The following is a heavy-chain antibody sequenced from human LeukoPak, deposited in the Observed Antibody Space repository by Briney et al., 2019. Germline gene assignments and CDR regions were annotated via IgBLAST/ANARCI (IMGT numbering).Heavy chain of an antibody. D-gene: IGHD3-10*01. CDR2: ISGSGGST. Sequence: GGSLRLSCAASGFTFSSYGMSWVRQAPGKGLEWVSAISGSGGSTYYADSVKGRFTISRDNSKNTLYLQMNSLRAEDTAVYYCAKVETFTYYYGSGSYPKQGFDYWGQGTLVTVSP. V-gene: IGHV3-23*01. CDR1: GFTFSSYG. J-gene: IGHJ4*02. CDR3: AKVETFTYYYGSGSYPKQGFDY.